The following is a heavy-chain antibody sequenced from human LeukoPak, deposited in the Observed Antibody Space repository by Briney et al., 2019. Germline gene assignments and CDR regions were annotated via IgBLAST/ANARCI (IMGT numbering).Heavy chain of an antibody. CDR1: GFTFSSYG. V-gene: IGHV3-33*06. D-gene: IGHD3-10*01. Sequence: GGSLRLSCAASGFTFSSYGMHWVRQAPGKGLEWVAVIWYDGSNKYYADSVKGRFTISRDNSKNTLYLQMNSLRAEDTAVYYWAKGAMVRGVYYYYMDVWGKGTTVTVSS. CDR3: AKGAMVRGVYYYYMDV. CDR2: IWYDGSNK. J-gene: IGHJ6*03.